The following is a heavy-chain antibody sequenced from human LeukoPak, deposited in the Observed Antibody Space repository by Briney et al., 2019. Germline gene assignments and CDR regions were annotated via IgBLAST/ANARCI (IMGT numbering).Heavy chain of an antibody. Sequence: GGSLRLSCAASGFTFSSYAMSWVRQAPGKGLEWVSAISGSGGSTYYADSVKGRFTISRDNSKNTLYLQMSSLRAEDTAVYYCAKMDLTYYYDSSGSSPFDYWGQGTLVTVSS. CDR2: ISGSGGST. J-gene: IGHJ4*02. CDR3: AKMDLTYYYDSSGSSPFDY. V-gene: IGHV3-23*01. D-gene: IGHD3-22*01. CDR1: GFTFSSYA.